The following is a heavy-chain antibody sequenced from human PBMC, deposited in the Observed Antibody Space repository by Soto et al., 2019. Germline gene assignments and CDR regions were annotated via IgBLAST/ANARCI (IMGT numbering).Heavy chain of an antibody. V-gene: IGHV3-53*01. CDR2: IYSGDST. CDR1: GFTVSSNY. J-gene: IGHJ4*02. D-gene: IGHD6-25*01. CDR3: ARCRIGAAAENDY. Sequence: EVQLVESGGGLIQPGGSLRLSCATSGFTVSSNYMSWVRQAPGKGLEWVSVIYSGDSTYYADSVKGRFTISRDNSKNTLYLQMNSLRAEDTAVYYCARCRIGAAAENDYWGQGTLVTVSS.